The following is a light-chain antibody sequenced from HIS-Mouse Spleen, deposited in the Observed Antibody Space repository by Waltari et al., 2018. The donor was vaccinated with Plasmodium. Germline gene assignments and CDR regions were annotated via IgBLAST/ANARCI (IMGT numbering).Light chain of an antibody. J-gene: IGLJ2*01. CDR3: QAWDSSTVV. CDR2: QDS. Sequence: SYELTQPPSVSVSPGQTASITCSGDKLGDKYACWYQQKPGQSPVLVIYQDSKRPSGYPEGFSGSNAGKTATLTISGTQAMDEADYYCQAWDSSTVVFGGGTKLTVL. CDR1: KLGDKY. V-gene: IGLV3-1*01.